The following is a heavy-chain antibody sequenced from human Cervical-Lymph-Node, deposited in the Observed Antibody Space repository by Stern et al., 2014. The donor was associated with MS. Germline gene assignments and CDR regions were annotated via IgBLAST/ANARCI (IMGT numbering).Heavy chain of an antibody. CDR3: ARAKSNTAMVADYFDY. D-gene: IGHD5-18*01. Sequence: QVQLVQSGAEVKKPGASVKVSCKASGYTFTAYYIHWVRQAPGQGLEWMGRINPNSGGTNYAQKFQGRVTMTRDTSISTAYMELSRLRSDDTAVYYCARAKSNTAMVADYFDYWGQGTLVTVSS. V-gene: IGHV1-2*06. CDR1: GYTFTAYY. CDR2: INPNSGGT. J-gene: IGHJ4*02.